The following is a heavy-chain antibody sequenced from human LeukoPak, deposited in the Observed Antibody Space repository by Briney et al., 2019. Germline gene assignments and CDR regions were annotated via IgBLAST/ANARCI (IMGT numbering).Heavy chain of an antibody. V-gene: IGHV4-4*02. D-gene: IGHD5-18*01. CDR2: VYHTGST. J-gene: IGHJ4*02. CDR1: GGSISSSAW. Sequence: SETLSLTCAVSGGSISSSAWWSWVRQPPGKGLEWIGEVYHTGSTKCNPSLKSRVTISVDTSKNQFSLKLSSVTAADTAVYYCARVGPRAYSYGEFWGQGTLVTVSS. CDR3: ARVGPRAYSYGEF.